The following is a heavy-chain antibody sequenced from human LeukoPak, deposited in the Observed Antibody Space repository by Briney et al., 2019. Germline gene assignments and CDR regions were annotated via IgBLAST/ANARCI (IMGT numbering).Heavy chain of an antibody. CDR2: IYYSGST. V-gene: IGHV4-59*01. Sequence: SETLSLTCTVSGGSISSYYWSWIRQPPGKGLEWIGYIYYSGSTNYNPSLKSRVTISVDTSKNQFSLELSSVTAADTAVYYCARDKTSWGADYWGQGTLVTVSS. D-gene: IGHD7-27*01. CDR1: GGSISSYY. CDR3: ARDKTSWGADY. J-gene: IGHJ4*02.